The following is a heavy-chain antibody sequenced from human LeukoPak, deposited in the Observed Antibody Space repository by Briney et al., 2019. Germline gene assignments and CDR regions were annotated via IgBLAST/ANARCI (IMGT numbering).Heavy chain of an antibody. V-gene: IGHV1-2*02. CDR2: INPNSGGT. J-gene: IGHJ5*02. CDR1: GYTFTGYY. D-gene: IGHD6-13*01. CDR3: ARDRTPGIAAAGPFDP. Sequence: GASVKVSCKASGYTFTGYYMHWVRQATGQGLEWMGWINPNSGGTNYAQKFQGRVTMTRDTSISTAYMELSRLRSDDTAVYYCARDRTPGIAAAGPFDPWGQGTLVTVSS.